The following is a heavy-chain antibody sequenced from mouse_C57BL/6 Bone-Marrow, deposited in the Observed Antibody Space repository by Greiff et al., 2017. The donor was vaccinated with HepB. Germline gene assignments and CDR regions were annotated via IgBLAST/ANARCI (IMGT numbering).Heavy chain of an antibody. CDR2: INPSSGYT. D-gene: IGHD2-4*01. J-gene: IGHJ3*01. V-gene: IGHV1-7*01. CDR3: ASIYNDFSFAY. CDR1: GYTFTSYW. Sequence: VQLQQSGADLAKPGASVKLSCKASGYTFTSYWMHWVKQRPGRGLEWIGYINPSSGYTKYTQKFKDKATLTADKSSSTAYMQLSSLTSEDSAVYDFASIYNDFSFAYWGQGTLVTVSA.